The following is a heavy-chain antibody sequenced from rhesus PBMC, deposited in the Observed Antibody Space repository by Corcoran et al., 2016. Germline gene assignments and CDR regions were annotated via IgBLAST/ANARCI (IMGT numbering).Heavy chain of an antibody. Sequence: QVQLQEPGPGLGKPSETLSITSAASGGSLRSSNWLSWFTQSPGTGLEVIGYIYCGSGSTSYNPSLKSRVTISTDTSKNQFSLKLSSVTAADTAVYYCARRGVVVLTAPFDVWGPGVLVTVSS. CDR2: IYCGSGST. CDR3: ARRGVVVLTAPFDV. CDR1: GGSLRSSNW. V-gene: IGHV4S7*01. D-gene: IGHD2-15*01. J-gene: IGHJ5-1*01.